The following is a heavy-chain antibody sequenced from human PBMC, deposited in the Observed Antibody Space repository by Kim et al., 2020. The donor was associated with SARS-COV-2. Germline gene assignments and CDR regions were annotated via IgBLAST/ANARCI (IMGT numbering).Heavy chain of an antibody. V-gene: IGHV1-3*01. CDR1: GYTFTSYA. CDR3: ARVWHDSSSWPIDY. Sequence: ASVKVSCKASGYTFTSYAMHWVRQAPGQRLEWMGWINAGNGNTKYSQKFQGRVTITRDTSASTAYMELSSLRSEDTAVYYCARVWHDSSSWPIDYWGQGTLVTVSS. J-gene: IGHJ4*02. CDR2: INAGNGNT. D-gene: IGHD6-13*01.